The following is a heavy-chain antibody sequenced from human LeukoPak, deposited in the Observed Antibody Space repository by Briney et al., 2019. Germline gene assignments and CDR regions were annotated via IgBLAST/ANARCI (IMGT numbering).Heavy chain of an antibody. D-gene: IGHD3-10*01. J-gene: IGHJ4*02. CDR3: ARDHNVGVRRPYDYFDY. Sequence: PGGSLRLSCAASGFTFSSYSMNWVRQAPGKGLEWVSYISSSSSTIYYADSVKGRFTISRDNAKNSLYLQMNSLRAEDTAVYYCARDHNVGVRRPYDYFDYWGQGTLVTVSS. CDR2: ISSSSSTI. V-gene: IGHV3-48*01. CDR1: GFTFSSYS.